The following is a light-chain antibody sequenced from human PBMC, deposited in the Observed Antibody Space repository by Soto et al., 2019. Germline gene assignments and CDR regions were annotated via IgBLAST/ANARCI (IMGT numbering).Light chain of an antibody. CDR1: SIDVGHPYNY. V-gene: IGLV2-14*03. CDR3: ASLTTTSFV. J-gene: IGLJ1*01. CDR2: GVS. Sequence: QSVLTQPASVSGSPGQSITISCTGTSIDVGHPYNYVSWYQQYPGKAPKLLILGVSNRPSGISGRFSGSKSGNTASLTISGLQPEDEADYYCASLTTTSFVFGTGTKVTVL.